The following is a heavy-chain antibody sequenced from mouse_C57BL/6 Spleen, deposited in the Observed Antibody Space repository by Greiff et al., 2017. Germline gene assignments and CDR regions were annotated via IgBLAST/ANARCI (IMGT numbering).Heavy chain of an antibody. CDR1: GYTFTSYW. V-gene: IGHV1-64*01. Sequence: VKLQQPGAELVKPGASVKLSCKASGYTFTSYWMHWVKQRPGQGLEWIGMIHPNSGSTNYNEKFKSKATLTVDKSSSTAYMQLSSLTSEDSAVYYCASSGYGFAYWGQGTLVTVSA. CDR2: IHPNSGST. J-gene: IGHJ3*01. D-gene: IGHD3-2*02. CDR3: ASSGYGFAY.